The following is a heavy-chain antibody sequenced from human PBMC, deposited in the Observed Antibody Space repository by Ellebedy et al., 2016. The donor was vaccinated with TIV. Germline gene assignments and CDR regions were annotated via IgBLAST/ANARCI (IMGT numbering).Heavy chain of an antibody. Sequence: GESLKISCSASGFTFSSYAMHWVRQAPGKGLEYVSAISSNGGSTYYADSVKGRFTISRDNSKNTLYLQMSSLRAEDTAVYYCVKDNEVEALDYWGQGTLVTVSS. CDR2: ISSNGGST. J-gene: IGHJ4*02. D-gene: IGHD2-15*01. CDR3: VKDNEVEALDY. V-gene: IGHV3-64D*06. CDR1: GFTFSSYA.